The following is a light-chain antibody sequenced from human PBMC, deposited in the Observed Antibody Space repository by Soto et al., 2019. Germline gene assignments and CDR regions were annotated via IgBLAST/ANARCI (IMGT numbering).Light chain of an antibody. CDR3: QQSYGSPIT. V-gene: IGKV1-39*01. CDR1: QSISPY. J-gene: IGKJ5*01. Sequence: DIQMTQSPSSLSASPGERATLTCRASQSISPYLNWYQQKPGKAPNLLIYSASILESGVPSRFSGSGSGTDFTLTSSSLQPEDFATYFCQQSYGSPITFGQGTRLEIK. CDR2: SAS.